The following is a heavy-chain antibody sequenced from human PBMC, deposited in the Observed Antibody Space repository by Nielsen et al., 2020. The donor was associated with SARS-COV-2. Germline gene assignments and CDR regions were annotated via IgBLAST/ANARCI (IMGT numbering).Heavy chain of an antibody. CDR3: ARGLFGSREGDFDY. CDR2: IKQDGSEK. J-gene: IGHJ4*02. D-gene: IGHD6-13*01. CDR1: GFTFSSYW. V-gene: IGHV3-7*03. Sequence: GGSLRLSCAASGFTFSSYWMNWVRQAPGKGLEWVANIKQDGSEKYYGDSVKGRFTISRDNAKNSLYLQMNSLRSEDTAVYYCARGLFGSREGDFDYWGQGTLVTVSS.